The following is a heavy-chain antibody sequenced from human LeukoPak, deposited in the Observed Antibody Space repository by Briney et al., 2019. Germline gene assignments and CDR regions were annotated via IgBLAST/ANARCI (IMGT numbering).Heavy chain of an antibody. Sequence: SVKVSCKASGGTFSSYAISWVQQAPGQGLEWMGRIIPIFGTANYAQKFQGRVTITTDESTSTAYMELSSLRSEDRAVYYCARTVGVVAQTGGAFDIWGQGTMVTVSS. CDR1: GGTFSSYA. D-gene: IGHD3-22*01. V-gene: IGHV1-69*05. J-gene: IGHJ3*02. CDR2: IIPIFGTA. CDR3: ARTVGVVAQTGGAFDI.